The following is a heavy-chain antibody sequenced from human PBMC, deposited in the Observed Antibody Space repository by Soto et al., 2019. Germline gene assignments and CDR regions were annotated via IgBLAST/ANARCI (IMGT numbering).Heavy chain of an antibody. CDR1: GFAFSTYW. D-gene: IGHD3-16*01. V-gene: IGHV3-74*01. J-gene: IGHJ4*02. CDR2: INSDGSST. Sequence: PGGSLRLSCAASGFAFSTYWMHWVRQAPGEGLVWVSRINSDGSSTSYADSVKGRFTISRDNAKNTLYLQMNSLRAEDTAVYYCTRGGGTSDYWGQGTLVTVSS. CDR3: TRGGGTSDY.